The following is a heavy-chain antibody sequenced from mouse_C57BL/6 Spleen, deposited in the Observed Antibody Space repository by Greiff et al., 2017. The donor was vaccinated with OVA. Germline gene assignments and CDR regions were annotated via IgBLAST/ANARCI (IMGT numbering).Heavy chain of an antibody. CDR1: GYSITSGYY. V-gene: IGHV3-6*01. D-gene: IGHD2-1*01. J-gene: IGHJ4*01. Sequence: EVKVEESGPGLVKPSQSLSLTCSVTGYSITSGYYWNWIRQFPGNKLEWMGYISYDGSNNYNPSLKNRISITRDTSKNQFFLKLNSVTTEDTATYYCARGDYYGNYVRAMDYWGQGTSVTVSS. CDR3: ARGDYYGNYVRAMDY. CDR2: ISYDGSN.